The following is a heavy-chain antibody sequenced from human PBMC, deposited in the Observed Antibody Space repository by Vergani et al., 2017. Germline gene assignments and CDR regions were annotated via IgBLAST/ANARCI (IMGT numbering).Heavy chain of an antibody. CDR2: IIPIIRLA. CDR1: GYSFTKYW. Sequence: VQLVQSGAEVKKPGESLKISCQISGYSFTKYWIGWVRQMPGKGLEWMGRIIPIIRLATSAQKFQDRVKITGDTSTNTVYMEMNNLRSEDTAVYYCARVSPGDNSGWEPFDYWGQGTLVTVSS. CDR3: ARVSPGDNSGWEPFDY. J-gene: IGHJ4*02. D-gene: IGHD6-19*01. V-gene: IGHV1-69*09.